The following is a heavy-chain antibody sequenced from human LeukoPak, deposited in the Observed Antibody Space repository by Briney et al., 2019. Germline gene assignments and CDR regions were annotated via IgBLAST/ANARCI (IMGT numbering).Heavy chain of an antibody. CDR2: IYYSGST. D-gene: IGHD3-10*01. J-gene: IGHJ4*02. Sequence: MASETLSLTCTVSGGSISSCSYYWGWIRQPPGKGLEWIGSIYYSGSTYYNPSLKSRVTISVDTSKNQFSLKLSSVTAADTAVYYCAIDLTSGFDYWGQGTLVTVSS. V-gene: IGHV4-39*01. CDR3: AIDLTSGFDY. CDR1: GGSISSCSYY.